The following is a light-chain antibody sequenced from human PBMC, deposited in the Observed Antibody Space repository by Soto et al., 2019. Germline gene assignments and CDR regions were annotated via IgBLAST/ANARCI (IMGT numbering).Light chain of an antibody. CDR1: QSVNSN. CDR3: QQYARWPLT. J-gene: IGKJ4*01. V-gene: IGKV3-15*01. Sequence: ETVMTQSPATLSVSPGERATLSCRASQSVNSNLAWYQQESGQPPRLLVFGASTRATGVPARFSGSGSGTEFTLTISGLQSDDFAVYFCQQYARWPLTFGGGTKVEI. CDR2: GAS.